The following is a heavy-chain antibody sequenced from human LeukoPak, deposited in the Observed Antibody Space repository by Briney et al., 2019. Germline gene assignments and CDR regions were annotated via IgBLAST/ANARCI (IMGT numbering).Heavy chain of an antibody. CDR2: IYHSGST. CDR1: GGSISSSSYY. Sequence: PSETLSLTCTVSGGSISSSSYYWGWIRQPPGKGLEWIGSIYHSGSTHYNPSLKSRVTVSVDTSKNQFSLKLSSVTAADTAVYYCARETVSVDWFDPWGQGTLVTVSS. J-gene: IGHJ5*02. V-gene: IGHV4-39*01. CDR3: ARETVSVDWFDP. D-gene: IGHD4-11*01.